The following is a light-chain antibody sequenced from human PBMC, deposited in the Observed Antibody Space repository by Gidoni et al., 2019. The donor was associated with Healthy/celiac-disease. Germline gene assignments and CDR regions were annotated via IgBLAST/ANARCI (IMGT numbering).Light chain of an antibody. J-gene: IGKJ2*01. Sequence: EIVLTQSPGTLSLSPGERATLACRASQSVSSSYLAWYQQKPGQAPRLLIYGASSGATDFTLTISRLEPEDFAVYYCQQYGSSPYTFGQGTKPEIK. CDR2: GAS. CDR3: QQYGSSPYT. CDR1: QSVSSSY. V-gene: IGKV3-20*01.